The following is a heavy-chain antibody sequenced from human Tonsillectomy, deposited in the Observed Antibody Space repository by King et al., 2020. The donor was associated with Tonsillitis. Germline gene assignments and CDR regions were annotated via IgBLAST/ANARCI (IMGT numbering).Heavy chain of an antibody. CDR1: GGSFSGYY. J-gene: IGHJ5*02. CDR2: INHSGST. D-gene: IGHD6-13*01. CDR3: ARGVRVAAAGVSWLDP. Sequence: VQLQQWGAGLLKPSETLSLTCAVYGGSFSGYYWSWIRQPPGKGLEWIGEINHSGSTNYNPSLKSRVTISVDTSKNQFSLKLSSVTAADTAVYYCARGVRVAAAGVSWLDPWGQGTLVTVSS. V-gene: IGHV4-34*01.